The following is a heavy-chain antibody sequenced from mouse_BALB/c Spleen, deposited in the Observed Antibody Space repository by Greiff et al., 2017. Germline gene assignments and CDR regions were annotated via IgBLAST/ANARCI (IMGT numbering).Heavy chain of an antibody. CDR2: IDPENGDT. J-gene: IGHJ2*01. CDR1: GFNINDYY. V-gene: IGHV14-4*02. D-gene: IGHD4-1*01. CDR3: NALTGTGYYFDY. Sequence: VQLKQSGAELVRSGASVKLSCTASGFNINDYYMHWVQQRPEQGLEWIGWIDPENGDTEYAPKFQGKVTMTADTSSNTAYLQLSSLTSEDTAVYYCNALTGTGYYFDYWGQGTALTVSS.